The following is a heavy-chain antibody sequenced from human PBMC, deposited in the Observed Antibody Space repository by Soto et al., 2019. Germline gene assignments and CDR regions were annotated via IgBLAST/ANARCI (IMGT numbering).Heavy chain of an antibody. CDR3: ARNLYGYCSGGSCYPLPYYYMDV. CDR2: IIPKLGSA. J-gene: IGHJ6*03. CDR1: GGGNLRDYR. D-gene: IGHD2-15*01. V-gene: IGHV1-69*13. Sequence: GASVKVSCKASGGGNLRDYRTTWVRRAPGQGLEWMGGIIPKLGSANYAQNFQGRVTITADESTNTVYMELRSLRSDDTAVYYCARNLYGYCSGGSCYPLPYYYMDVSGKGTTVTVS.